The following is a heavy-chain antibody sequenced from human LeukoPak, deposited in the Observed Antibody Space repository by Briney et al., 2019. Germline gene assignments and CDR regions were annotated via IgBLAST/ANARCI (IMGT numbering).Heavy chain of an antibody. CDR1: GGSFSGYY. D-gene: IGHD5-24*01. Sequence: SETLSLTCAVYGGSFSGYYWSWIRQPPGKGLEWIGEINHSGSTNYNPSLKSRVTISVDTSKNQFSLKLSSVTAADTAVYYCARGPPATPYYFDYWGQGTLVTVSS. J-gene: IGHJ4*02. V-gene: IGHV4-34*01. CDR3: ARGPPATPYYFDY. CDR2: INHSGST.